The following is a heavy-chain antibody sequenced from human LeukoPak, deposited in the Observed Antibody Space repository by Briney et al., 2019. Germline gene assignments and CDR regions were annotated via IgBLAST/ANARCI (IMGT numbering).Heavy chain of an antibody. CDR2: IYYSGST. V-gene: IGHV4-59*01. CDR3: ARFSEMATILNY. J-gene: IGHJ4*02. CDR1: GGSISSYY. Sequence: SETLSLTCTVSGGSISSYYWSWIRQPPGKGLVWIGYIYYSGSTNYNPSLKSRVTISVDTSKNQFSLKLSSVTAADTAVYYCARFSEMATILNYWGQGALVTVSS. D-gene: IGHD5-24*01.